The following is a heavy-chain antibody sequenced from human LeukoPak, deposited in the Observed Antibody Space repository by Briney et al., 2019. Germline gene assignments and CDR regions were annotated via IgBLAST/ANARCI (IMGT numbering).Heavy chain of an antibody. D-gene: IGHD6-19*01. CDR1: GFTFSSFT. V-gene: IGHV3-21*01. J-gene: IGHJ4*02. CDR2: ISGSSDHK. CDR3: AYSGWYHYFDY. Sequence: PGGSLRLSCEASGFTFSSFTMNWVRQAPGKGLEWVSCISGSSDHKDYADSVKGRFTISRDNAKNSMFLQMNSLRAEDTAVYYCAYSGWYHYFDYWGQGTLVTVSS.